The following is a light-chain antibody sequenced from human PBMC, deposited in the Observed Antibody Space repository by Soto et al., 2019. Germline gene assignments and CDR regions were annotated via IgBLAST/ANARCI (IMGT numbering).Light chain of an antibody. CDR3: NSHGGSNNFWV. CDR2: EVN. Sequence: QSVLTQPPSASGSPGQSVTISCTGTSSDVGAYNSVSWYQQHPGKAPRLMIYEVNKRPSGVPDRFSGSKSGNMASLTVSGLQAEDEADYSSNSHGGSNNFWVFGGGTKVTVL. V-gene: IGLV2-8*01. J-gene: IGLJ3*02. CDR1: SSDVGAYNS.